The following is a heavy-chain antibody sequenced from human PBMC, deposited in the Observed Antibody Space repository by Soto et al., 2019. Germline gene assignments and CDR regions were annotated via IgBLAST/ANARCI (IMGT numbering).Heavy chain of an antibody. CDR1: GFTVSSNY. CDR3: ARDRGVSPPNYYYYGMDV. Sequence: EVQLAETGGGLIQPGGSLRLSCAASGFTVSSNYMSWVRQAPGKGLEWVSVIYSGGSTYYADSVKGRFTISRDNSKNTLYLQMNSLRAEDTAVYYCARDRGVSPPNYYYYGMDVWGQGTTVTVSS. D-gene: IGHD3-10*01. V-gene: IGHV3-53*02. J-gene: IGHJ6*02. CDR2: IYSGGST.